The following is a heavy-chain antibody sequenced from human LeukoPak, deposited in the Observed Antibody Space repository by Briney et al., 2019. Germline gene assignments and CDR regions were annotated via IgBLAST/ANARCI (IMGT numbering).Heavy chain of an antibody. Sequence: SETLSLTCTVSGGSISSYYWSWIRQPAGKGLEWIGRIYTSGSTNYNPSLKSRVTMSVDTSKNQFSQKLSSVTAADTAVYYCAVSTAAGTLQHWGQGTLVTVSS. CDR1: GGSISSYY. D-gene: IGHD6-13*01. CDR2: IYTSGST. J-gene: IGHJ1*01. V-gene: IGHV4-4*07. CDR3: AVSTAAGTLQH.